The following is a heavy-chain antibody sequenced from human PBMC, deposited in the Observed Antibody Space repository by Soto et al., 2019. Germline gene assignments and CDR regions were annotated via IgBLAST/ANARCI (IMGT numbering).Heavy chain of an antibody. V-gene: IGHV1-2*04. CDR3: ARGRLRYFGWTQNIPDYYYYGMDV. CDR2: INPNSGGT. Sequence: ASVKVSCKASGYTFTGYYMHWVRQAPGQGLEWMGWINPNSGGTNYAQKFQGWVTMTRDTSISTAYMELSRLRSDDTAVYYCARGRLRYFGWTQNIPDYYYYGMDVWGQGTTVTVSS. D-gene: IGHD3-9*01. CDR1: GYTFTGYY. J-gene: IGHJ6*02.